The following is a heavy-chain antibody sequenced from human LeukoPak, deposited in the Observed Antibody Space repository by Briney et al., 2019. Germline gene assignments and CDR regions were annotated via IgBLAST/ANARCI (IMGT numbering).Heavy chain of an antibody. CDR2: ISGSGGST. D-gene: IGHD3/OR15-3a*01. Sequence: PGGSLRLSCAASGFTFSSYAMSWVRHAPGKGLEWVSVISGSGGSTYYADSVKGRFTISRDNSKNTLYLQMNSLRAEDTAVYYCARTQYYYDHWGQGTLVTVSS. CDR3: ARTQYYYDH. J-gene: IGHJ4*02. V-gene: IGHV3-23*01. CDR1: GFTFSSYA.